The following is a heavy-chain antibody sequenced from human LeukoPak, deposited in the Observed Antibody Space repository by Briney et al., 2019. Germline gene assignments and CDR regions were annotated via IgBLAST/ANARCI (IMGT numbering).Heavy chain of an antibody. D-gene: IGHD4-17*01. CDR2: ISSSGSTI. J-gene: IGHJ5*02. V-gene: IGHV3-11*01. CDR3: ARVTTVTSYWFGP. CDR1: GFTFSDYY. Sequence: GGSLRLSCAASGFTFSDYYMSWIRQAPGKGLEWVSYISSSGSTIYYADSVKGRFTISRDNAKNSLYLQMNGLRAEDTAVYYCARVTTVTSYWFGPWGQGTLVTVSS.